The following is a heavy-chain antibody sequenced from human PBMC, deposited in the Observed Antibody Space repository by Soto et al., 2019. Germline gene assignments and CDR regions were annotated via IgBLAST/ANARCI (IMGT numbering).Heavy chain of an antibody. D-gene: IGHD3-9*01. CDR3: ARGRSPNYDILTGYYELDY. Sequence: GGSLRLSCAASGFTFSSYSMNWVRQAPGKGLEWVSSISSSSSYIYYADSVKGRFTISRDNAKNSLYLQMNSLRAEDTAVYYCARGRSPNYDILTGYYELDYWGQGTLVTVSS. J-gene: IGHJ4*02. V-gene: IGHV3-21*01. CDR1: GFTFSSYS. CDR2: ISSSSSYI.